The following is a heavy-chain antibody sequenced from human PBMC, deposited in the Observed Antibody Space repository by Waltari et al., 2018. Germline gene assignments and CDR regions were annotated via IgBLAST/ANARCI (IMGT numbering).Heavy chain of an antibody. CDR3: GLLEPYSN. J-gene: IGHJ4*02. V-gene: IGHV4-39*01. CDR2: IYYSGST. D-gene: IGHD4-4*01. CDR1: GGSISSSSYY. Sequence: QLQLQESGPGLVKPSETLSLTCTVSGGSISSSSYYWGWFRQPPGKGLEWIGSIYYSGSTYYNPSLKSRVTISVDTSKNQFSLKLSSVTAADTAVYYCGLLEPYSNWGQGTLVTVSS.